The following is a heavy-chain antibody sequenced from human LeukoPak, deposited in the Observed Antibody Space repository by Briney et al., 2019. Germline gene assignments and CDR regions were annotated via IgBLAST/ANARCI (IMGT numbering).Heavy chain of an antibody. Sequence: SETLSLTCTVSGGSLSSTSSYWGWIRQPPGKGLEWLGSIFYSGSTYYNPSLKSRVTISVDTSKNHFSLKLSSVTAADTAVYYCARHSSTWNNWFDPWGQGTLVTVSS. CDR2: IFYSGST. V-gene: IGHV4-39*01. CDR1: GGSLSSTSSY. CDR3: ARHSSTWNNWFDP. J-gene: IGHJ5*02. D-gene: IGHD6-13*01.